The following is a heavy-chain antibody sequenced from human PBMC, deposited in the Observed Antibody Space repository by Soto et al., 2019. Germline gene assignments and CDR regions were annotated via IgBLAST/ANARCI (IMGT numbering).Heavy chain of an antibody. CDR1: GGSISSGGYY. CDR3: AREGMGYGSGSSLYGMDV. Sequence: NPSETLSLTCTVSGGSISSGGYYWSWIRQHPGKGLEWIGYIYYSGSTYYNPSLKSRVTISVDTSKNQFSLKLSSVTAADTAVYYCAREGMGYGSGSSLYGMDVWGQGTTVTVSS. CDR2: IYYSGST. J-gene: IGHJ6*02. V-gene: IGHV4-31*03. D-gene: IGHD3-10*01.